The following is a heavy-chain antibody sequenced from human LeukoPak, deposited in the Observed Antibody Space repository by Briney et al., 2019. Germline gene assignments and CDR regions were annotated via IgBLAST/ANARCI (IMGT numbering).Heavy chain of an antibody. CDR1: GYIFTNYY. CDR3: ARLWSYYDNSGFFEDY. Sequence: ASVKVSCKASGYIFTNYYLYWVRQAPGQGLEWMGVINPVGGVTTYAQRFQGRVTMTRDTSTSTFDMELSSLKSEDTAVYYCARLWSYYDNSGFFEDYWGQGTLVTVSS. D-gene: IGHD3-22*01. CDR2: INPVGGVT. V-gene: IGHV1-46*01. J-gene: IGHJ4*02.